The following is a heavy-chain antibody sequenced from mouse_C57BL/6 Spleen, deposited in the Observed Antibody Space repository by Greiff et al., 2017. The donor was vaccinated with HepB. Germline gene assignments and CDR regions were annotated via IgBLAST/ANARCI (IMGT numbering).Heavy chain of an antibody. V-gene: IGHV1-15*01. CDR1: GYTFTDYE. J-gene: IGHJ3*01. Sequence: VQLQQSGAELVRPGASVTLSCKASGYTFTDYEMHWVKQTPVHGLEWIGAIDPETGGTAYHQKFKGKAILTADKSSSTAYMERRSLTSEDSAVYYCTREGIYDGYPFAYWGQGTLVTVSA. CDR2: IDPETGGT. D-gene: IGHD2-3*01. CDR3: TREGIYDGYPFAY.